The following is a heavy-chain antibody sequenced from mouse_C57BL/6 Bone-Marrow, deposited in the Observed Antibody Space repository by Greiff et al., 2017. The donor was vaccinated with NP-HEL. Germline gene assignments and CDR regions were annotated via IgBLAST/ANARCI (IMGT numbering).Heavy chain of an antibody. CDR2: IYPRSGNT. CDR3: AREDGVWFAY. V-gene: IGHV1-81*01. CDR1: GYTFTSYG. J-gene: IGHJ3*01. D-gene: IGHD2-3*01. Sequence: QVQLQQSGAELARPGAPVKLSCKASGYTFTSYGISWVKQRTGQGLEWIGEIYPRSGNTYYNEKFKGKATLTADKSSSTAYMELRSLTSEDSAVYFCAREDGVWFAYWGQGTLVTVSA.